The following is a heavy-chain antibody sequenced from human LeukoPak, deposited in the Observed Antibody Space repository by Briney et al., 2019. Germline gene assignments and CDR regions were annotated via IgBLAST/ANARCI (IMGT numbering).Heavy chain of an antibody. CDR1: GGTFSSYA. Sequence: SVKVSCKASGGTFSSYAISWVRQAPGQGLEWMGRIIPIFGTANYAQKFQGRVTITTDESTSTAYMELSSLRSEDTAVYYCARDPGVIGQLWFFAFDYWGQGTLVTVSS. J-gene: IGHJ4*02. CDR3: ARDPGVIGQLWFFAFDY. V-gene: IGHV1-69*05. CDR2: IIPIFGTA. D-gene: IGHD5-18*01.